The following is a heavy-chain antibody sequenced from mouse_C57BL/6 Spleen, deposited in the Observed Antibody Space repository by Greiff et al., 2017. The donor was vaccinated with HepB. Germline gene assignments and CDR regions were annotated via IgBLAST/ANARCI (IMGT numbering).Heavy chain of an antibody. Sequence: QVQLQQPGAELVKPGASVKLSCKASGYTFTSYWMHWVKQRPGQGLEWIGMIHPNSGSTNYNEKFKSKATLTVDKSSSTAYMQLSSLTSEDSAVYYCARLTGTWDWFAYWGQGTLVTVSA. CDR1: GYTFTSYW. CDR3: ARLTGTWDWFAY. CDR2: IHPNSGST. D-gene: IGHD4-1*01. J-gene: IGHJ3*01. V-gene: IGHV1-64*01.